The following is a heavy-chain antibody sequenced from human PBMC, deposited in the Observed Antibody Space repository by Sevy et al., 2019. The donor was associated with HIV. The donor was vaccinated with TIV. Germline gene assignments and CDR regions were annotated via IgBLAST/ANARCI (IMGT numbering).Heavy chain of an antibody. V-gene: IGHV3-48*01. Sequence: GGSLRLSCVASGFTFNGYGMNWVRQAPGKGPEWISYISSGSGPIYYADSVKGRFTISRDNAKNSLCLQMNSLRAEDTAVFYCARDKYGDYAFDYWGQGTLVTVSS. J-gene: IGHJ4*02. CDR2: ISSGSGPI. CDR3: ARDKYGDYAFDY. CDR1: GFTFNGYG. D-gene: IGHD4-17*01.